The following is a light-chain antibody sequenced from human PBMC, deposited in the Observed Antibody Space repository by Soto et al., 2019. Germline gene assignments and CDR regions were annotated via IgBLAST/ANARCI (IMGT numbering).Light chain of an antibody. CDR3: QQYNSYPWT. Sequence: AIQVTQSPSSLSASVGYRVTFTCRASQGISSALAWYQQKPGKVPKLLIYDASTLESGVPSRFSGSGSGTEFTLTISSLQPDDFATYYCQQYNSYPWTFGQGTKVDIK. CDR2: DAS. CDR1: QGISSA. V-gene: IGKV1-13*02. J-gene: IGKJ1*01.